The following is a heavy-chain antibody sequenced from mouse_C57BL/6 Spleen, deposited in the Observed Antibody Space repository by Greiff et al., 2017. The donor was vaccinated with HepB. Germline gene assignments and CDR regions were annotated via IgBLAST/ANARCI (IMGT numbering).Heavy chain of an antibody. CDR1: GFNIKDYY. V-gene: IGHV14-1*01. J-gene: IGHJ3*01. Sequence: EVKLMESGAELVRPGASVKLSCTASGFNIKDYYMHWVKQRPEQGLEWIGRIDPEDGDTEYAPKFQGKATMTADTSSNTAYLQLSSLTSEDTAVYYCTTVTTVAGPLFAYWGQGTLVTVSA. CDR3: TTVTTVAGPLFAY. D-gene: IGHD1-1*01. CDR2: IDPEDGDT.